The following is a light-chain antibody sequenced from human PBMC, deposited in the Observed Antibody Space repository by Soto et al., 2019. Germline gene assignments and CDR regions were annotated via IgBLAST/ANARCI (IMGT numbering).Light chain of an antibody. J-gene: IGKJ1*01. CDR1: QGISSY. V-gene: IGKV1-8*01. CDR2: HAS. CDR3: LQDINYPWT. Sequence: AIRMTQSPSSLSASTGDRVTITCRASQGISSYLAWYQQKPGKAPKLLIYHASNLQSGVPPRFSGSGSGTDFTLAISSLQPEDSATCYCLQDINYPWTFGQGTKVDIK.